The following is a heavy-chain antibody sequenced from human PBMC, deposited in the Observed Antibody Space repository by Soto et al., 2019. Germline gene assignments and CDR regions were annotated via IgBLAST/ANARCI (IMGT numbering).Heavy chain of an antibody. D-gene: IGHD1-26*01. CDR3: ARDRAGGRFDY. V-gene: IGHV7-4-1*01. Sequence: QVQLVQSGSESMQPGASVKVSCKGSGYNFNSHSINWLRQAPGQGLEWMGWINPNTGNPTYEQGFTGRFVFSVDTTACTIYLHMLILKADDSDGEYYARDRAGGRFDYWGQGTLVTVSS. CDR1: GYNFNSHS. J-gene: IGHJ4*02. CDR2: INPNTGNP.